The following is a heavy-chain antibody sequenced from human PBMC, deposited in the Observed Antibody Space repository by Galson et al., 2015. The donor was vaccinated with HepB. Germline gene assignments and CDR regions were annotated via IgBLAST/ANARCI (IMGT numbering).Heavy chain of an antibody. V-gene: IGHV1-46*01. CDR1: GYTFTSYY. CDR2: INPSGGST. Sequence: SVKVSCKASGYTFTSYYMHWVRQAPGQGLEWMGIINPSGGSTSYAQKFQGRVTMTRDTSTSTVYMELSSLRSEDTAVYYCARAQGITIFGVVSDYGMDVWGQGTTVTVSS. J-gene: IGHJ6*02. D-gene: IGHD3-3*01. CDR3: ARAQGITIFGVVSDYGMDV.